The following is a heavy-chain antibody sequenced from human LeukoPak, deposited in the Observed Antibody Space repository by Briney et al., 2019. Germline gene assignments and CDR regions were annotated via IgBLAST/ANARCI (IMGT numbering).Heavy chain of an antibody. CDR1: GVSISTHY. CDR2: IYHNGIT. CDR3: AREANYYGSGSYFEGTFDY. Sequence: SETLSLTCNVSGVSISTHYWSWIRQSPGKGLEWIGYIYHNGITNYNPSLKSRVTISIDTSKNEFSLKLTSVIAADTAVYFCAREANYYGSGSYFEGTFDYWGQGSLVTVSS. V-gene: IGHV4-59*11. D-gene: IGHD3-10*01. J-gene: IGHJ4*02.